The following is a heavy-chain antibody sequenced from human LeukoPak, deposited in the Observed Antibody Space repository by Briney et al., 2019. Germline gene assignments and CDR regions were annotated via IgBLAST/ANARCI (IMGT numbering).Heavy chain of an antibody. J-gene: IGHJ1*01. Sequence: KPGGSLRLSCAASGFTFSSYSMNWVRQAPGKGLEWVSSISSSSSYIYYADSVKGRFTISRDNAKNSLYLQMNSLRAEDTAVYYCARDRGYSDLKSIGYFQHWGQGTLVTVSS. CDR1: GFTFSSYS. D-gene: IGHD4-17*01. CDR3: ARDRGYSDLKSIGYFQH. CDR2: ISSSSSYI. V-gene: IGHV3-21*01.